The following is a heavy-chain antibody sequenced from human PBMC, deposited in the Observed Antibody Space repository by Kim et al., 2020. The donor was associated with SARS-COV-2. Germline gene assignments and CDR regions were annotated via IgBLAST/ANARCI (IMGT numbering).Heavy chain of an antibody. J-gene: IGHJ6*02. V-gene: IGHV1-18*01. CDR3: ARDQYGSGFPGGMDV. D-gene: IGHD6-19*01. CDR2: ISAYNGNT. CDR1: GYTFTSYG. Sequence: ASVKVSCKASGYTFTSYGISWVRQAPGQGLEWMGWISAYNGNTNYAQKLQGRVTMTTDTSTSTADMELRSLRSDDTAVYYCARDQYGSGFPGGMDVWGQGTTVTVSS.